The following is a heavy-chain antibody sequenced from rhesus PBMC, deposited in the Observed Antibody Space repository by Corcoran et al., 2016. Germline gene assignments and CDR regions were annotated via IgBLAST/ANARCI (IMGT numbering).Heavy chain of an antibody. J-gene: IGHJ3*01. CDR2: IYGIGGGT. Sequence: QVQLQESGPGLVKPSETLSLTCAVSGGSISDDYYWSWIRQPPGNGLEWIGYIYGIGGGTNYNPSLKNRVTISIDTSKNQCSLQLSSVTAADTAVYYCARPYSSWTDDALDFWGQGLRVTVSS. D-gene: IGHD6-13*01. CDR3: ARPYSSWTDDALDF. CDR1: GGSISDDYY. V-gene: IGHV4-106*01.